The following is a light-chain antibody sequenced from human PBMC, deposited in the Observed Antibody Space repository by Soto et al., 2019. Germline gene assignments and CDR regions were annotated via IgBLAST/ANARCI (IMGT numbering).Light chain of an antibody. V-gene: IGLV2-8*01. Sequence: QSALTQPPSASGSHGRSVPISCTGTSSDVGGYNYVSWYQQHPGRAPKLMIYEVTKRPSGVPDRFSGSKSGNTASLTVSGLLAEDEADYYCSSHAGINNVVFGGGTKLTVL. CDR2: EVT. CDR3: SSHAGINNVV. CDR1: SSDVGGYNY. J-gene: IGLJ3*02.